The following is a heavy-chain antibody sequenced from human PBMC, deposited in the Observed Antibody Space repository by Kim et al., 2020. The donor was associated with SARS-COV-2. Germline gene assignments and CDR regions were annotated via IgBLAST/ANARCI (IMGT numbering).Heavy chain of an antibody. Sequence: AQKFQGRVTITADESTSTAYMELSSLRSEDTAVYYCARGTMVRGVITFDYWGQGTLVTISS. J-gene: IGHJ4*02. CDR3: ARGTMVRGVITFDY. V-gene: IGHV1-69*01. D-gene: IGHD3-10*01.